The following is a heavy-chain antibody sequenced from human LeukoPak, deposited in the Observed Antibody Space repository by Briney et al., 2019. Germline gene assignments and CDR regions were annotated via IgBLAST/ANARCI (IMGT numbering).Heavy chain of an antibody. CDR3: AKDQYFVTGYYSHMDV. CDR1: GFIFSSYA. CDR2: ISYDGTNK. Sequence: PGRSLRLSCAASGFIFSSYAVNWVRQAPGKGLDWVAVISYDGTNKYYADSVKGRFTISRDNSKNTLYLQMNSLRADDTAVYYCAKDQYFVTGYYSHMDVWGKGTTVTISS. J-gene: IGHJ6*03. V-gene: IGHV3-30*04. D-gene: IGHD2-21*02.